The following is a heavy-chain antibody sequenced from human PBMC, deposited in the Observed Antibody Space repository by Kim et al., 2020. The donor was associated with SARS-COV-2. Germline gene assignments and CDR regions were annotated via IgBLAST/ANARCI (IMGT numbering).Heavy chain of an antibody. J-gene: IGHJ4*02. V-gene: IGHV3-48*02. CDR1: GFTFSSYS. D-gene: IGHD4-17*01. CDR2: ISSSSSTI. Sequence: GGSLRLSCAASGFTFSSYSMNWVRQAPGKGLEWVSYISSSSSTIYYADSVKGRFTISRDNAKNSLYLQMNSLRDEDTAVYYCASPDYGGNSRFDYWGQGTLVTVSS. CDR3: ASPDYGGNSRFDY.